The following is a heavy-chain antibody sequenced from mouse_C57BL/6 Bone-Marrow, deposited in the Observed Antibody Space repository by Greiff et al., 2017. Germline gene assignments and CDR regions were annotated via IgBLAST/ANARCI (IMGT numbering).Heavy chain of an antibody. CDR3: ARGVSSSWFAY. J-gene: IGHJ3*01. CDR2: IYPGSGST. Sequence: QVQLQQPGAELVKPGASVKMSCKASGYTFTSYWITWVKQRPGQGLEWIGDIYPGSGSTNYNQKFKDKATLTVDKSSSTAYMQLSSLTSEDSAVYYCARGVSSSWFAYWGQGTLVTVSA. CDR1: GYTFTSYW. V-gene: IGHV1-55*01. D-gene: IGHD1-1*01.